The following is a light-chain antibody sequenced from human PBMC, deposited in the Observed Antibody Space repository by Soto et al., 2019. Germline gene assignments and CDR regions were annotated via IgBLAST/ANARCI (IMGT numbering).Light chain of an antibody. J-gene: IGLJ2*01. CDR2: DVS. Sequence: QSALTQPDSVSGSPGPSITISCTGTSSDVGGYNYVSWYQQHPGKAPKLMIYDVSNRPSGVSNRCSGSKSGNTASLTISGPQAEDEAEYYCRSYTSSSTLVVFGGGTQLTVL. CDR1: SSDVGGYNY. V-gene: IGLV2-14*01. CDR3: RSYTSSSTLVV.